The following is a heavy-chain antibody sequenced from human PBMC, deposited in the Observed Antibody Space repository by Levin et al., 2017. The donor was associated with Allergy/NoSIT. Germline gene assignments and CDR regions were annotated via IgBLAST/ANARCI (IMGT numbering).Heavy chain of an antibody. CDR3: ARNKKGVLSTFDY. J-gene: IGHJ4*02. Sequence: GGSLRLSCAASGFTFSSYGMHWVRQAPGKGLEWVAVIWYDGSNKYYADSVKGRFTISRDNSKNTLYLQMNSLRAEDTAVYYCARNKKGVLSTFDYWGQGTLVTVSS. CDR1: GFTFSSYG. V-gene: IGHV3-33*01. D-gene: IGHD3-16*02. CDR2: IWYDGSNK.